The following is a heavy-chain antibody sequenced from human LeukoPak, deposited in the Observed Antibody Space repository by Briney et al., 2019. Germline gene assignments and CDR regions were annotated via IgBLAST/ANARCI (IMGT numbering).Heavy chain of an antibody. V-gene: IGHV3-74*01. CDR3: ARGGARLYGSGSYYFDY. CDR1: GFTFSSYW. J-gene: IGHJ4*02. Sequence: GGSLRLSCAASGFTFSSYWMHWVRQPPGKGLVWVSRINSDGGTTSYADSVKGRFTISRDNAKNTLYLQMNSLRDEDTAVYYCARGGARLYGSGSYYFDYWGQGTLVTVSS. CDR2: INSDGGTT. D-gene: IGHD3-10*01.